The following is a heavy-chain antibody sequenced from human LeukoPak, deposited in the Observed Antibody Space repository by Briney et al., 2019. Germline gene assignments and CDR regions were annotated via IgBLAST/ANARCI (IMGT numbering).Heavy chain of an antibody. CDR3: AKQGRDWLRDYYYYMDV. J-gene: IGHJ6*03. Sequence: GGTLRLPCAASGFIFNDYGMSWVRQAPGKGLEWVSTIGGRGGSTYYADSVKGRFTISRDNSKNTLYLQMNSLRAEDTAVYYCAKQGRDWLRDYYYYMDVWGKGTTVTISS. V-gene: IGHV3-23*01. D-gene: IGHD3-9*01. CDR1: GFIFNDYG. CDR2: IGGRGGST.